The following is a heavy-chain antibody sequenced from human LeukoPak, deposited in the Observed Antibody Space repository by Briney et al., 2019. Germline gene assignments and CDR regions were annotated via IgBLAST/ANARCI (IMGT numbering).Heavy chain of an antibody. D-gene: IGHD3-22*01. J-gene: IGHJ6*02. Sequence: PSATLSLTCAFYGGSFRGYYWSWIRQPPGKGLEWIGEINRSGTTYYTPSLKSRVTISVDTSKNQFSLKLSSVTAADTAVYYCARGEMYYYDSSGFIRPYYYGMDVWGQGTTVTVSS. CDR2: INRSGTT. CDR1: GGSFRGYY. V-gene: IGHV4-34*01. CDR3: ARGEMYYYDSSGFIRPYYYGMDV.